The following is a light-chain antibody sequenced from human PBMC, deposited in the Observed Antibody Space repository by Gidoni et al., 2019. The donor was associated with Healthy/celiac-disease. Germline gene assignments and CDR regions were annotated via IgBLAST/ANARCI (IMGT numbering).Light chain of an antibody. CDR2: KAS. CDR3: QQYNSYPYT. CDR1: QSISSW. Sequence: DIQLTQSPSTLSASVGDRVTITCRASQSISSWLAWYQQKPGKAPKLLIYKASSLESGVPSRFSGSGSGTEFTLTISSLQPDDFATYYCQQYNSYPYTFGQGTKLEIK. J-gene: IGKJ2*01. V-gene: IGKV1-5*03.